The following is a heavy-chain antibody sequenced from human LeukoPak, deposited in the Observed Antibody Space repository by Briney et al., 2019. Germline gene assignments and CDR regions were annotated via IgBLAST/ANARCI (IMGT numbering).Heavy chain of an antibody. CDR1: GFTFSSYA. D-gene: IGHD1-14*01. J-gene: IGHJ3*02. Sequence: GGSLTLTCAASGFTFSSYAMDWVRQAPGKGLEWVAVISFDGSNTYHAPSMKGRFTISTDKSRRTLFLQINSLRPEDTAVSYCARVRTVISITGAFDIWGQGTMVTVSS. V-gene: IGHV3-30*01. CDR3: ARVRTVISITGAFDI. CDR2: ISFDGSNT.